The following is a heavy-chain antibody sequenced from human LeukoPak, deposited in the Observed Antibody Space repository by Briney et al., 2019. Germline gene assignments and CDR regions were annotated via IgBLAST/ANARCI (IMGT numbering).Heavy chain of an antibody. CDR3: ARVAISSGWYGRAIDY. Sequence: ASVKVSCXASGYTFTSYGISWVRQAPGQGLEWMEWISAYNGNTNYAQKLQGRVTMTTDTSTSTAYMELRSLRSDDTAVYYCARVAISSGWYGRAIDYWGQGTLVTVSS. J-gene: IGHJ4*02. D-gene: IGHD6-19*01. CDR1: GYTFTSYG. CDR2: ISAYNGNT. V-gene: IGHV1-18*04.